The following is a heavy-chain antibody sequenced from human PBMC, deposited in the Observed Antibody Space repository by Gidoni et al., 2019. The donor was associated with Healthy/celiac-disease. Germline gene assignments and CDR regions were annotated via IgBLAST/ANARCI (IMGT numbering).Heavy chain of an antibody. CDR1: GFTFSSYN. J-gene: IGHJ4*02. CDR2: ISSSSSYI. CDR3: ARGNNGLAFDY. Sequence: EVQLVSSGGGLVKPGGSLSLSCAASGFTFSSYNINWVRQAPGKGLEWVSSISSSSSYIYYADSVKGRFTISRDNAKNSLYLQMNSLRAEDTAVYYCARGNNGLAFDYWGQGTLVTVSS. V-gene: IGHV3-21*01. D-gene: IGHD1-20*01.